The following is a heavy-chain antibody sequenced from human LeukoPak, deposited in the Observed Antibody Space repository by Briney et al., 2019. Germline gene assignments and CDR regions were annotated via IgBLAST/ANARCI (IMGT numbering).Heavy chain of an antibody. V-gene: IGHV5-51*01. CDR2: IYPGDSDT. CDR1: GYSFTSYW. CDR3: ARHDILTGYSYYYYYYMDV. J-gene: IGHJ6*03. Sequence: GESLKISCKGSGYSFTSYWIGWVRQMPGKGLEWMGIIYPGDSDTRYSLSFQGQVTISADKSISTAYLQWSSLKASDTAMYYCARHDILTGYSYYYYYYMDVWGKGTTVTVSS. D-gene: IGHD3-9*01.